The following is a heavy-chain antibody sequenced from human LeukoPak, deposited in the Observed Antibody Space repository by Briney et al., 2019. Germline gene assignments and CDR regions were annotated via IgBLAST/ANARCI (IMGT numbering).Heavy chain of an antibody. V-gene: IGHV3-11*04. CDR2: ISSSGSTI. D-gene: IGHD3-22*01. J-gene: IGHJ4*02. CDR3: ASRYYDSSGYFDY. CDR1: GFTFSDYY. Sequence: GGSLRLSCAASGFTFSDYYMSWLRQAPGKGLEWVSYISSSGSTIYYADSVKGRFTISRDNAKNSLYLQMNSLRAEDTAVYYCASRYYDSSGYFDYWGQGTLVTVSS.